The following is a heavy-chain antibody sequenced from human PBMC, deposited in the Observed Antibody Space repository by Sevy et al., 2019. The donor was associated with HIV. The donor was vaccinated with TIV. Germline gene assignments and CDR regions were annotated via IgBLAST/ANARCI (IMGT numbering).Heavy chain of an antibody. J-gene: IGHJ3*02. V-gene: IGHV1-18*01. CDR2: ISAYNGNT. Sequence: ASVKVSCKASGYTFTTYGITWVRQAPGQGLEWMGWISAYNGNTNYTQKIQGRVTMTTDTSTSTAYMDLTSLGSDDTAVYCCARGGDYYDSSRYCAGRVFDIWGQGTMVTVSS. CDR3: ARGGDYYDSSRYCAGRVFDI. D-gene: IGHD3-22*01. CDR1: GYTFTTYG.